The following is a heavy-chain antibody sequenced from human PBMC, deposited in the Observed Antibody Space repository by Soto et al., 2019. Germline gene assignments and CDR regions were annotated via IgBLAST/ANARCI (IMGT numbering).Heavy chain of an antibody. Sequence: SVKVSCKASGGTFSSYAITWVRQAPGQGLEWMGGIIPIFGTAIYAQKFQGRVTMTEDTSTDTAYMELSSLRSEDTAVYYCATRAAYYYGSSAHIDAPAFDIWGQGTMVTVSS. CDR1: GGTFSSYA. CDR3: ATRAAYYYGSSAHIDAPAFDI. D-gene: IGHD3-22*01. J-gene: IGHJ3*02. CDR2: IIPIFGTA. V-gene: IGHV1-69*06.